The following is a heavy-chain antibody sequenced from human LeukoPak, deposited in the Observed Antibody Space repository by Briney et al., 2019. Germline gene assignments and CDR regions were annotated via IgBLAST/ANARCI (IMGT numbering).Heavy chain of an antibody. V-gene: IGHV4-31*03. Sequence: SQTLSLTCTVSRDSISSGGYAWSWIRKHPGKGLEWSGYIYYSGSTYYNPSLKSRVTISVDTSKNQFSLKLSSVTAADTAVYYCARLKPRDSSSYDNLIFDYWGQGTLVTVSS. CDR3: ARLKPRDSSSYDNLIFDY. D-gene: IGHD3-22*01. CDR1: RDSISSGGYA. J-gene: IGHJ4*02. CDR2: IYYSGST.